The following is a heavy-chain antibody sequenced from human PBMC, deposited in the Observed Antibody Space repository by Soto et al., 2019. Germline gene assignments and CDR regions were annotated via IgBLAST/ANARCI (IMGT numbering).Heavy chain of an antibody. CDR2: IIPIFGTA. D-gene: IGHD4-17*01. J-gene: IGHJ6*02. Sequence: ASVEVSCRASGGTFSSYAISWVRQAPGQGLEWMGGIIPIFGTANYAQKFQGRVTITADESTSTAYMELSSLRSEDTAVYYCARGGGMTTVTRGYYYYYGMDVWGQGTTVTVSS. CDR3: ARGGGMTTVTRGYYYYYGMDV. V-gene: IGHV1-69*13. CDR1: GGTFSSYA.